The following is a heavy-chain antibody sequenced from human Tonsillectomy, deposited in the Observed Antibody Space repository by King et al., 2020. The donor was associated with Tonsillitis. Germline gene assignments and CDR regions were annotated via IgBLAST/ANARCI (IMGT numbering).Heavy chain of an antibody. CDR3: ARGLFSSTSADAFDI. CDR1: GGPISSGGYY. V-gene: IGHV4-31*03. D-gene: IGHD2-2*01. J-gene: IGHJ3*02. CDR2: IYYSGST. Sequence: LQLQESGPGLVKPSQTLSLTCKVSGGPISSGGYYWSWIRQHPGQGLEWIGYIYYSGSTYYNPSLKSRVTISVDTSKNHFSLKLSSVTAADTAVYYCARGLFSSTSADAFDIWGQGTLVAVSS.